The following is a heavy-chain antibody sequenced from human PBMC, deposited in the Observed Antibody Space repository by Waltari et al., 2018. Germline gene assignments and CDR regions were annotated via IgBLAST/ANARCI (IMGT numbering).Heavy chain of an antibody. CDR1: GYMFTTYG. CDR2: ICGYNGNT. V-gene: IGHV1-18*01. D-gene: IGHD2-15*01. J-gene: IGHJ4*02. CDR3: ARGARMYFDN. Sequence: QRQLVQAGAEVKKPGASVKVSGKASGYMFTTYGLTWVRQAPVQVLEWMGWICGYNGNTKYAKQFQSRVTMTLDTSTSTAYMELRRLIADDTAVYYCARGARMYFDNSGQGTLVTVSS.